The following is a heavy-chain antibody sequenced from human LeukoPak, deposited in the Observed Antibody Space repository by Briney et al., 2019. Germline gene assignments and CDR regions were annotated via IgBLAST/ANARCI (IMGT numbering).Heavy chain of an antibody. Sequence: GGSLRLSCAASGFSFSNYNMNWVRQGPGKGLELVSYVTTSSGAIYYADSVKGRFTISRDNAKSSLYLQMDSLRDEDTAVYYCARDGGGTGGTYHHTFDLWGQGTMVTVSS. D-gene: IGHD1-26*01. CDR1: GFSFSNYN. J-gene: IGHJ3*01. V-gene: IGHV3-48*02. CDR3: ARDGGGTGGTYHHTFDL. CDR2: VTTSSGAI.